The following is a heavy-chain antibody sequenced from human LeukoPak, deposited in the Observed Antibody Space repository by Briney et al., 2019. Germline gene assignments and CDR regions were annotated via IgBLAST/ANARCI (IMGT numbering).Heavy chain of an antibody. CDR3: AGPAYYYGSGSQDAFDI. Sequence: GGSLRLSCAASGFTFSSYEMNWVRQAPGKGLEWVSYISSSGSTIYYADSVKGRFTISRDNAKNTLYLQMNSLRAEDTAVYYCAGPAYYYGSGSQDAFDIWGQGTKVTVSS. CDR1: GFTFSSYE. V-gene: IGHV3-48*03. J-gene: IGHJ3*02. CDR2: ISSSGSTI. D-gene: IGHD3-10*01.